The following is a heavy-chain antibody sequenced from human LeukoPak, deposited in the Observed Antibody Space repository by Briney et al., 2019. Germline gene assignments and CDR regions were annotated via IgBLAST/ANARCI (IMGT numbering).Heavy chain of an antibody. Sequence: SETLSLTCTVSGGSISSSNYYWNWNRQPAGKGLEWIGRIYSSGSTNYNPALKSRVTISVDTSKNQFSLKLSSVTAADTALYYRARGFWFGDEYPPYFDYWGQGTLVTVSS. CDR1: GGSISSSNYY. J-gene: IGHJ4*02. D-gene: IGHD3-10*01. CDR2: IYSSGST. V-gene: IGHV4-61*02. CDR3: ARGFWFGDEYPPYFDY.